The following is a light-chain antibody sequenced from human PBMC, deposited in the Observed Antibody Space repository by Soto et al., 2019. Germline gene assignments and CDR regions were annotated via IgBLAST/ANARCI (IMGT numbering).Light chain of an antibody. Sequence: ETVMTQSPVTLSVSPGERATLSCRASQSVSSDLAWYQQKPGQAPRLLIYGASTRATGIPARFSGSGSGTEFTLTISSLQSEDFAVYYCQQYSDWPETFGQGTRVEIK. CDR1: QSVSSD. V-gene: IGKV3-15*01. CDR2: GAS. J-gene: IGKJ1*01. CDR3: QQYSDWPET.